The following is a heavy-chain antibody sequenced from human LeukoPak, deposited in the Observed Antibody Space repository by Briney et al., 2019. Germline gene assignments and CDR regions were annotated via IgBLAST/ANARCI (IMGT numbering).Heavy chain of an antibody. CDR3: ARRYCSSTSCNPYFFDY. CDR2: ISPGDSDA. Sequence: GESLGISCKGSGYTFTNYYIGWVRQTPGKGLEWMGIISPGDSDARYSPSFQGQVTISADKSISTAYLRWSSLKASDTAMYYCARRYCSSTSCNPYFFDYWGQGTLVTVSS. V-gene: IGHV5-51*01. D-gene: IGHD2-2*01. CDR1: GYTFTNYY. J-gene: IGHJ4*02.